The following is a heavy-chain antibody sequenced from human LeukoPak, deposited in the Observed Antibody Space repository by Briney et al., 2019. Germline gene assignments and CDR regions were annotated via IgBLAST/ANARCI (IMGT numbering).Heavy chain of an antibody. CDR1: GGSISSSSYY. CDR3: ARTPSGYSYGYYPPFDF. V-gene: IGHV4-61*01. D-gene: IGHD5-18*01. Sequence: SETGSLTCTVSGGSISSSSYYWCWIRQPPGKGLEWIGYIYYSGSTNYNPSLKSRVTISVDTSKNQFSLKLSSVTAADTAVYYCARTPSGYSYGYYPPFDFWGQGALVTVSS. CDR2: IYYSGST. J-gene: IGHJ4*02.